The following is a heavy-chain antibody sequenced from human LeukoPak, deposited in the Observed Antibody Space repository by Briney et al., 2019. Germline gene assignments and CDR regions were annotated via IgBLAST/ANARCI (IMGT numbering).Heavy chain of an antibody. CDR2: IIPIFGTA. V-gene: IGHV1-69*05. CDR3: ATSPVVPAAMESSWFDP. J-gene: IGHJ5*02. CDR1: GGTFSSYA. Sequence: SVTVSCTASGGTFSSYAISWVRQAPGQGLEWMGGIIPIFGTANYAQKFQGRVTITTDESTSTAYMELSSLRSEDTAVYYCATSPVVPAAMESSWFDPWGQGTLVTVSS. D-gene: IGHD2-2*01.